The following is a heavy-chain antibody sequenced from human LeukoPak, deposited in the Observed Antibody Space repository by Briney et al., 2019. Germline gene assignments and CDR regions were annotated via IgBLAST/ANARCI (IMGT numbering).Heavy chain of an antibody. J-gene: IGHJ4*02. V-gene: IGHV1-8*03. D-gene: IGHD1-1*01. CDR1: GYTFTSYD. CDR3: ARGYNWNPFDY. CDR2: MNPNSGNT. Sequence: ASVKVSCKASGYTFTSYDINWVRQATGQGLEWMGWMNPNSGNTGYAQKFQGRVTITRNTSISTAYMELSRLRSDDTAVYYCARGYNWNPFDYWGQGTLVTVSS.